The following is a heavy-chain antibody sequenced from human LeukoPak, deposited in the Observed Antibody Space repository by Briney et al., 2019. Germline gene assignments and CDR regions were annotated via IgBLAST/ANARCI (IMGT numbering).Heavy chain of an antibody. CDR1: GFTFSSYS. CDR3: AKELYSSSWYWANWFDP. D-gene: IGHD6-13*01. CDR2: ISGSGGST. V-gene: IGHV3-23*01. J-gene: IGHJ5*02. Sequence: PGGSLRLSCAASGFTFSSYSMNWVRQAPGKGLEWVSAISGSGGSTYYADSVKGRFTISRDNSKNTLYLQMNSLRAEDTAVYYCAKELYSSSWYWANWFDPWGQGTLVTVSS.